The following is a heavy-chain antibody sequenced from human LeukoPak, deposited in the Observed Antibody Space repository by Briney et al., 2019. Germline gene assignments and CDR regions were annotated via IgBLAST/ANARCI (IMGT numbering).Heavy chain of an antibody. V-gene: IGHV1-46*03. J-gene: IGHJ2*01. D-gene: IGHD1-14*01. CDR2: INPSGGST. Sequence: ASVKVSCKASGYTFTSYYMHWVRQAPGQGLEWMGIINPSGGSTSYAQKFQGRVTMTRDTSTSTVYMELSSLRSEDTAVYYCASETAGNWYFDLWGRGTLVTVSS. CDR3: ASETAGNWYFDL. CDR1: GYTFTSYY.